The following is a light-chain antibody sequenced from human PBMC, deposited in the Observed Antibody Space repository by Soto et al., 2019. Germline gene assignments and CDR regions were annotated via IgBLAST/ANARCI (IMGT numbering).Light chain of an antibody. CDR1: QSISSY. V-gene: IGKV1-39*01. CDR2: AIS. CDR3: QQSYSSPRLT. J-gene: IGKJ4*01. Sequence: EIRMTQSPASLSASPGDRVTITCRASQSISSYVSWYQQKPGKSPKLLIYAISTLREGDPSRFSGSGSGTEFTLTMSGLQPEDVATYYCQQSYSSPRLTFGGGTKVEI.